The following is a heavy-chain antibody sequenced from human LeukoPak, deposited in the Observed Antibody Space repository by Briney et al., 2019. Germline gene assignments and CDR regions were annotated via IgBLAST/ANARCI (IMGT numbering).Heavy chain of an antibody. CDR3: ATLRLFGYYYDTSGYYYFDY. CDR1: GYTLTELS. J-gene: IGHJ4*02. D-gene: IGHD3-22*01. CDR2: FDPEDGET. V-gene: IGHV1-24*01. Sequence: ASVTVSCKVSGYTLTELSMHWVRQAPGKGLEGMGGFDPEDGETIYAQKFQGRVTMTEDTSTDTAYMELSSLRSEDTAVYYCATLRLFGYYYDTSGYYYFDYWGQGTLVTVSS.